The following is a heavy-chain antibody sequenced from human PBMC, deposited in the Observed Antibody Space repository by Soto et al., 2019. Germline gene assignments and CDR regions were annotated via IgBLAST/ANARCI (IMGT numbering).Heavy chain of an antibody. J-gene: IGHJ6*02. D-gene: IGHD2-8*01. V-gene: IGHV1-2*04. CDR1: GYSFTDYH. Sequence: ASVKVSCKASGYSFTDYHIHWVRQAPGQGLEWLGRINPKSGGTSTAQKFQGWVTVTTDTSISTASMELTRLTSDDTAIYYCARGDSTDCSNGVCSFFYNHDMDVWGQGTTVTVSS. CDR2: INPKSGGT. CDR3: ARGDSTDCSNGVCSFFYNHDMDV.